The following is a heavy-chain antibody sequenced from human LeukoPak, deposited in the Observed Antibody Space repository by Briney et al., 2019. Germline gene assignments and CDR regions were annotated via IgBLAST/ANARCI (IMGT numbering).Heavy chain of an antibody. J-gene: IGHJ4*02. CDR2: ITSKIDGGTT. Sequence: GGSLRLSCAASGFTFSNAWMSWVRQAPGKGLEWVGRITSKIDGGTTDYAAPVKGRFTISRDDSKNMLYLQMNSLETEDTAVYYCTSHEYSASGIDYWGQGTLVTVSS. D-gene: IGHD5-12*01. CDR1: GFTFSNAW. CDR3: TSHEYSASGIDY. V-gene: IGHV3-15*01.